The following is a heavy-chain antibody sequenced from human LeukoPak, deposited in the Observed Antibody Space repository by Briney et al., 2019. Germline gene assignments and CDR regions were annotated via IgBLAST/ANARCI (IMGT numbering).Heavy chain of an antibody. CDR2: ISYDGTNK. CDR3: ARERRYCSGGSCYTPSGGMDV. J-gene: IGHJ6*02. CDR1: GFTFGSYA. Sequence: GGSLRLSCAASGFTFGSYAMHWVRQAPGRGLEWVAGISYDGTNKYYADSVKGRFTISRDNSKNTLYLQMNSLRTDDTAVYYCARERRYCSGGSCYTPSGGMDVWGQGTTVTVSS. V-gene: IGHV3-30-3*01. D-gene: IGHD2-15*01.